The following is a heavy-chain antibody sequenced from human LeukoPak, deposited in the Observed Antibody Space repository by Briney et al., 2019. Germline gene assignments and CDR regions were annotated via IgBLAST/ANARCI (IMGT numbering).Heavy chain of an antibody. D-gene: IGHD6-13*01. CDR1: GGSISSYY. J-gene: IGHJ6*02. CDR3: ARDDSIAAAGTGYGMDV. V-gene: IGHV4-4*07. Sequence: SGTLSLTCTVSGGSISSYYWSWIRQPAGKGLEWIGRIYTSGSTNYNPSLKSRVTMSVDTSKNQFSLKLSSVTAADTAVYYCARDDSIAAAGTGYGMDVWGQGTTVTVSS. CDR2: IYTSGST.